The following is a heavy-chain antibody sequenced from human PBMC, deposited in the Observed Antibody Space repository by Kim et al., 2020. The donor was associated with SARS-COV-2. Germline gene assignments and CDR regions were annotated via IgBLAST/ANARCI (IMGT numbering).Heavy chain of an antibody. D-gene: IGHD2-2*01. Sequence: GGSLRLSCATSGFIFTNAWMSWVRQVPGKGLEWVGRIKTKSNGGTTDYAAPVKGRFTISRDDSKNTLFLQMNSLKTEDTAVYYCTVRGYCSSTTHCPNKFWGPGTLVTVSS. CDR1: GFIFTNAW. J-gene: IGHJ4*01. V-gene: IGHV3-15*01. CDR2: IKTKSNGGTT. CDR3: TVRGYCSSTTHCPNKF.